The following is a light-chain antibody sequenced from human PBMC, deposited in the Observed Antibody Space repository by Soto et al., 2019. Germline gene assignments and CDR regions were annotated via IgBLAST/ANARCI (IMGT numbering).Light chain of an antibody. CDR3: AAWDDSLKSVV. Sequence: QSVLTQAPSASGAPGQSIIISCSGSSPNIGSNFVYWYQQFPGTAPKLLILRNNQRLSGVPDRFSGSKSGTSASLAISGLRSEDEADYHCAAWDDSLKSVVFGGGTKLTVL. V-gene: IGLV1-47*01. CDR1: SPNIGSNF. J-gene: IGLJ2*01. CDR2: RNN.